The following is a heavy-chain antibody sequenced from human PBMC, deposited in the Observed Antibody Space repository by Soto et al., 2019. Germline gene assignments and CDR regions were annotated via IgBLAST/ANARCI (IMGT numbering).Heavy chain of an antibody. V-gene: IGHV3-23*01. J-gene: IGHJ4*02. D-gene: IGHD2-15*01. CDR3: AKDICSGGSCYAYFDY. CDR2: VRGNGGNT. Sequence: GGSLRLSCAASGFTFSSYAMSWVRQAPGKGLEWVSAVRGNGGNTYYADSVKGRFTISRDNSKNTLYLQMNSLGAEDTAVYYCAKDICSGGSCYAYFDYWGQGTLVTVSS. CDR1: GFTFSSYA.